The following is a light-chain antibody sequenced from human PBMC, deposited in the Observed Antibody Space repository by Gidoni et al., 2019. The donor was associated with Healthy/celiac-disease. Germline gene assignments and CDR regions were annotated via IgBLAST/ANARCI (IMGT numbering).Light chain of an antibody. Sequence: ALTQPASVSGSPGQSITISCTGTSSDVGGYNYVSWYQQHPGKAPKLMIYDVSNRPSGVSNRFSGSKSGNTASLTISGLQAEDEADYYCSSYTSSSTLVFGGGTKLTVL. J-gene: IGLJ2*01. CDR1: SSDVGGYNY. CDR2: DVS. V-gene: IGLV2-14*03. CDR3: SSYTSSSTLV.